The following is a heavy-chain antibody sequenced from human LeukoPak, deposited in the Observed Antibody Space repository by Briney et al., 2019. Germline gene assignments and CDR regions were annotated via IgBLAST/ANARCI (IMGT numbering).Heavy chain of an antibody. CDR2: INPGDSDT. CDR1: GYSFTSSW. CDR3: ARQPGAGWFDP. J-gene: IGHJ5*02. Sequence: GESLKISCQASGYSFTSSWIGWARQLPGKGLEWMAIINPGDSDTRYSPSFQGQVTISADKSISTVYLQWGSLKASDTAMYYCARQPGAGWFDPWGQGTLVTVSS. D-gene: IGHD3-10*01. V-gene: IGHV5-51*01.